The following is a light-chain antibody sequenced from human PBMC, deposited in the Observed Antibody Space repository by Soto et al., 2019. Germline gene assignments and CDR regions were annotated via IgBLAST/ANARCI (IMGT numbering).Light chain of an antibody. CDR2: EVT. CDR1: SSDVGTYDD. V-gene: IGLV2-14*01. J-gene: IGLJ1*01. CDR3: SSYTISSTYV. Sequence: QSALTQPASVSASPGQSITISCTGTSSDVGTYDDVSWYRQHPGKGPKLLIYEVTNRPSGVSNRFSGSKSGNTASLTISGLQAGDEADYYCSSYTISSTYVFGSGTKLTVL.